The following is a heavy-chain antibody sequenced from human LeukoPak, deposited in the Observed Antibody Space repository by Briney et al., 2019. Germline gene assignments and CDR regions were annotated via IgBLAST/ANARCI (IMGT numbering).Heavy chain of an antibody. CDR1: GYTFTGYC. D-gene: IGHD5-24*01. CDR3: ARGLRAEMADLGY. Sequence: ASVKVSCKASGYTFTGYCTHWVRHAPGQGLEWMGWINPNSGGTNYAQKFQGRVAMTRDTSISTAYMELSRLRSDDTAVYYCARGLRAEMADLGYWGQGTLVTVSS. CDR2: INPNSGGT. V-gene: IGHV1-2*02. J-gene: IGHJ4*02.